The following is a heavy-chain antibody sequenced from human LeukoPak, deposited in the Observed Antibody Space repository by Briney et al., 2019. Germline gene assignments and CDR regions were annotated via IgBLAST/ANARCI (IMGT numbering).Heavy chain of an antibody. V-gene: IGHV1-69*04. J-gene: IGHJ4*02. D-gene: IGHD2-2*01. Sequence: SVKVSCKASGYTFTSYYMHWVRQAPGQGLEWMGRIIPILGIANYAQKFQGRVTITADKSTSTAYMELSSLRSEDTAVYYCARGGVVPAAIDYWGQGTLVTVSS. CDR3: ARGGVVPAAIDY. CDR2: IIPILGIA. CDR1: GYTFTSYY.